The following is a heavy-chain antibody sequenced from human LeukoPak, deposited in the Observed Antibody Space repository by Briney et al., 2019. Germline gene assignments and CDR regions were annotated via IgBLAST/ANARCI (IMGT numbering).Heavy chain of an antibody. Sequence: ASVKVSCKASGYIFISYGISWVRQAPGQGLEWMGWISGYNGKTNYGQKFQGRVTMTTDTSTSTAYMEVRSLRSDHTAVYYCARESHVTREDYWGQGTLVTVSS. V-gene: IGHV1-18*01. D-gene: IGHD3-10*01. CDR1: GYIFISYG. J-gene: IGHJ4*02. CDR3: ARESHVTREDY. CDR2: ISGYNGKT.